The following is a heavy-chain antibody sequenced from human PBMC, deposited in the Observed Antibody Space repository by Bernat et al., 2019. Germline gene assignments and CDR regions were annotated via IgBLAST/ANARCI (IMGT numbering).Heavy chain of an antibody. CDR2: IKQDGSEK. CDR3: ARASHYYDSSGRPHDAFDI. D-gene: IGHD3-22*01. CDR1: GFTFSSYW. J-gene: IGHJ3*02. V-gene: IGHV3-7*03. Sequence: EVQLVESGGGLVQPGGSLRLSCAASGFTFSSYWMSWVRQAPGKGLEWVANIKQDGSEKYYVDSVKGRFTISRDNAKNSLYLQMNSLRAEDTAVYYCARASHYYDSSGRPHDAFDIWGQGTMVTVSS.